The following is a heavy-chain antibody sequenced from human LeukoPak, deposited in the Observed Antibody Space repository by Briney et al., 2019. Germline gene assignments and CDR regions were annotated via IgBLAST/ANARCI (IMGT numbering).Heavy chain of an antibody. CDR2: IYYSGST. Sequence: SQTLSLTCTVSGGSISSGSYYWSWIRQPAGKGLEWIGSIYYSGSTYYNPSLKSRVTISVDTSKNQFSLKLSSVTAADTAVYYCARDLPKTTVTTFSAFDIWGQGTMVTVSS. CDR3: ARDLPKTTVTTFSAFDI. V-gene: IGHV4-39*07. J-gene: IGHJ3*02. CDR1: GGSISSGSYY. D-gene: IGHD4-17*01.